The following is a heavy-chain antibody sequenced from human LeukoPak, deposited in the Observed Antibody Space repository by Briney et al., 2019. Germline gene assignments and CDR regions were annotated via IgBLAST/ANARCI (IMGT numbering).Heavy chain of an antibody. J-gene: IGHJ5*02. D-gene: IGHD3-16*01. CDR2: IDPNSGGT. CDR3: ARGDDYIWGSAFNWFDP. V-gene: IGHV1-2*02. Sequence: ASVKVSCKASGYTFTGYYMHWVRQAPGQGLEWMGWIDPNSGGTYFAQKFQGRVTMTRDTSISTAYMELNRLRSDDTAVYYCARGDDYIWGSAFNWFDPWGQGTLVTVSS. CDR1: GYTFTGYY.